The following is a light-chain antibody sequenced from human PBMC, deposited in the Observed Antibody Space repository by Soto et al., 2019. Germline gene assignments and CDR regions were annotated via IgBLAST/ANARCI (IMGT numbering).Light chain of an antibody. CDR2: GAS. CDR3: QQYNNWLWT. CDR1: QSVSSK. V-gene: IGKV3-15*01. J-gene: IGKJ5*01. Sequence: EIVMTQSPSTLSVSPGERATLSCRASQSVSSKLAWYQQKPGQAPRLLIYGASTRATGTPARFSGSGSGTEFTLTISSLQSEDFAVYYCQQYNNWLWTFGQGTRLEIK.